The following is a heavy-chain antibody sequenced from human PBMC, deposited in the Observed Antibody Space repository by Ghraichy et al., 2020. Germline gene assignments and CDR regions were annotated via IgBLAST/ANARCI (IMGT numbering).Heavy chain of an antibody. CDR1: GFSLSTSGMC. V-gene: IGHV2-70*01. Sequence: QTLSLTCTFSGFSLSTSGMCVSWIRQPPGKALEWLALIDWDDDKYYSTSLKTRLTISKDTSKNQVVLTMTNMDPVDTATYYCARISSVVPAATQGYYYYYGMDVWGQGTTVTVSS. CDR3: ARISSVVPAATQGYYYYYGMDV. CDR2: IDWDDDK. J-gene: IGHJ6*02. D-gene: IGHD2-2*01.